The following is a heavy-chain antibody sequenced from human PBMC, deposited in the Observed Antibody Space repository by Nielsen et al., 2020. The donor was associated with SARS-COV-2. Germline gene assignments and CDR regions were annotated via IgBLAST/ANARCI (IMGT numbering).Heavy chain of an antibody. CDR2: INWSGDNT. CDR3: ARGGVLWFAELPDY. CDR1: RFTFDAYG. Sequence: GESRKISCAASRFTFDAYGMSWVRQAPGKGLEWVSGINWSGDNTGYADSMKGRFTISRDNAKNSLFLQMNSLRAEDTAFYYCARGGVLWFAELPDYWGQGTLVTVSS. V-gene: IGHV3-20*04. J-gene: IGHJ4*02. D-gene: IGHD3-10*01.